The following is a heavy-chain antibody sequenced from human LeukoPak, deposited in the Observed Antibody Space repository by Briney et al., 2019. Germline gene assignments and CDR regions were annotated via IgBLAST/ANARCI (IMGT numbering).Heavy chain of an antibody. Sequence: GGSLRLSCAASGVTFSGDSMSWVRQAPGEGVEWVSCISISNGYIYYADSVKGRFTISRDHAKNSLYLQMNRLRAEDTAVYYWARDRGTISYYVPGNYFDYWGQEPLVTVSS. J-gene: IGHJ4*02. CDR2: ISISNGYI. CDR1: GVTFSGDS. CDR3: ARDRGTISYYVPGNYFDY. D-gene: IGHD3-3*01. V-gene: IGHV3-21*01.